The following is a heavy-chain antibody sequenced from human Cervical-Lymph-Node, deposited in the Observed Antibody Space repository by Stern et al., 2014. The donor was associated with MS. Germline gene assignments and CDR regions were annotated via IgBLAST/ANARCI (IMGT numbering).Heavy chain of an antibody. CDR1: GFSLSTSGMC. CDR3: ARSHAVSSIHAFDI. D-gene: IGHD6-13*01. V-gene: IGHV2-70*01. Sequence: QVTLKESGPALVKPTQTLTLTCTFSGFSLSTSGMCVSWIRQPPGKDLEWLALIDWDDDKYYSTSLKTRLTISKDTSKNQVVLTMTNMDPVDTATYYCARSHAVSSIHAFDIWGQGTMVTVSS. CDR2: IDWDDDK. J-gene: IGHJ3*02.